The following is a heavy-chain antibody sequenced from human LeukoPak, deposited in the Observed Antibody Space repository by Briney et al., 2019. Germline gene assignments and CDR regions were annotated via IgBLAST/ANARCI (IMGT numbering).Heavy chain of an antibody. CDR1: GFTFSSYA. CDR3: AKDLSPRVTTVTTGYFQH. J-gene: IGHJ1*01. D-gene: IGHD4-17*01. CDR2: ISGSGAST. Sequence: HSGGSLRLSCAASGFTFSSYAMTWVRQAPGKGLEWVSIISGSGASTYYADSAKGRFTISRDNSKNTLYLQMNSLRAEDTAVYYCAKDLSPRVTTVTTGYFQHWGQGTLVTVSS. V-gene: IGHV3-23*01.